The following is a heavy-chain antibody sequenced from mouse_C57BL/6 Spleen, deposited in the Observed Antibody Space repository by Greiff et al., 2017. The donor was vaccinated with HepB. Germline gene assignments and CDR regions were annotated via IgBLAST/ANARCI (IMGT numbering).Heavy chain of an antibody. Sequence: DVKLVESGGGLVKPGGSLKLSCAASGFTFSSYAMSWVRQTPEKRLEWVATISDGGSYTYYPDNVKGRFTISRDNAKNNLYLQMSHLKSEDTAMYYCARDGGYYGSSFWFAYWGQGTLVTVSA. V-gene: IGHV5-4*01. CDR1: GFTFSSYA. CDR2: ISDGGSYT. CDR3: ARDGGYYGSSFWFAY. D-gene: IGHD1-1*01. J-gene: IGHJ3*01.